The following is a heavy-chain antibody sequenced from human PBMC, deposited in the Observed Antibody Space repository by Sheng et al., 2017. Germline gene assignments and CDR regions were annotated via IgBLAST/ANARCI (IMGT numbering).Heavy chain of an antibody. Sequence: EVQLLESGGGLVQPGGSLRLSCAASGFTFSSYAMSWVRQAPGKGLEWVSVISGSVFTTYYADSVKGRFTISRDNSKNTLYLQMNSLRAEDTAIYYCAKQNRVLTASDAFDIWGQGTMVTVSS. J-gene: IGHJ3*02. CDR3: AKQNRVLTASDAFDI. CDR1: GFTFSSYA. CDR2: ISGSVFTT. V-gene: IGHV3-23*01. D-gene: IGHD2-15*01.